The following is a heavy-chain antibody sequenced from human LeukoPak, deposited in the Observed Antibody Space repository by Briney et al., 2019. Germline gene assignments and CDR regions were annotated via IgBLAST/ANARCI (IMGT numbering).Heavy chain of an antibody. V-gene: IGHV4-30-4*07. CDR1: GGSISSGGYS. D-gene: IGHD3-10*01. CDR2: IYYSGST. Sequence: SQTLSLTCAVSGGSISSGGYSWSWIRQPPGKGLEWIGYIYYSGSTNYKPSLSVDTSKNQFSLKLSSVTAADTAVYYCARGGYYGSGNDFRFDPWGQGTLVTVSS. J-gene: IGHJ5*02. CDR3: ARGGYYGSGNDFRFDP.